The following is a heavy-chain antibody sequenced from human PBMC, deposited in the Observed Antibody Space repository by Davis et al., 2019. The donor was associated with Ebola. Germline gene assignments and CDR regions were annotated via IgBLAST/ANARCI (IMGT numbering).Heavy chain of an antibody. J-gene: IGHJ4*02. Sequence: GESLKISCAASGFTFSSYWMHWVRQAPGKGLVWVSGVNGDGITTVYADSVKGRFTISRDNAKNTLFLQMNSLRADDTAVYYCARGECSPGIDYWGQGTPGTVSS. V-gene: IGHV3-74*01. CDR3: ARGECSPGIDY. D-gene: IGHD6-19*01. CDR1: GFTFSSYW. CDR2: VNGDGITT.